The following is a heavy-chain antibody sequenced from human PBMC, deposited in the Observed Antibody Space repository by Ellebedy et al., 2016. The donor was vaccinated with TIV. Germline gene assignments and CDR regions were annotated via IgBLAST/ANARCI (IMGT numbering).Heavy chain of an antibody. Sequence: GGSLRLXXAASGFTFSSYAMSWVRQAPGKGLEWVSAISGSGGSTYYADSVKGRFTISRDNSKNTLYLQMNSLRAEDTAVYYCAKTFDWLFLFDYWGQGTLVTVSS. J-gene: IGHJ4*02. CDR2: ISGSGGST. CDR1: GFTFSSYA. CDR3: AKTFDWLFLFDY. D-gene: IGHD3-9*01. V-gene: IGHV3-23*01.